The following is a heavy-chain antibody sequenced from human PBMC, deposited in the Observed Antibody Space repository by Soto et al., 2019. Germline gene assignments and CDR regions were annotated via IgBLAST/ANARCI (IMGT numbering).Heavy chain of an antibody. CDR2: ISGSGGST. D-gene: IGHD3-22*01. V-gene: IGHV3-23*01. J-gene: IGHJ6*02. CDR1: GFTFSSYA. Sequence: GGSLRLSCAASGFTFSSYAMSWVRQAPGKGLEWVSAISGSGGSTYYADSVKGRFTISRDNSKNTLYLQMNSLRAEDTAVYYCAKPYYYDSSGYLYYYGMDVWGQGPTVTV. CDR3: AKPYYYDSSGYLYYYGMDV.